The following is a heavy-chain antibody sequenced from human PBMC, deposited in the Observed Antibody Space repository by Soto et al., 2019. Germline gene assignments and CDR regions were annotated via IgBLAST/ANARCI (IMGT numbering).Heavy chain of an antibody. CDR2: INSDGSIT. J-gene: IGHJ4*02. V-gene: IGHV3-74*01. CDR1: GFTFNTHW. D-gene: IGHD1-26*01. Sequence: EVQLVESGGGLILPGGSLRLSCAASGFTFNTHWMHWVRQAPGKGLVWVSRINSDGSITDYADSVKGRFSISRDNTRNTRHLQMNSLSPEDTAVYYCARAMTSVGAAAKGDFGGQGTLVTVSS. CDR3: ARAMTSVGAAAKGDF.